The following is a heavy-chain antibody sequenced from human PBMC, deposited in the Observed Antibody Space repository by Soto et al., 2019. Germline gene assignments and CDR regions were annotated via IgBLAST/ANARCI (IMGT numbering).Heavy chain of an antibody. CDR1: GYSLSDLS. Sequence: ASVKVSCKVSGYSLSDLSIHWVRQAPGKGLEWMGGLDAEDGETIYAQKLQGRGTMTEDTSTDTAYMELSSLTSEDTAMYYCATLPRTIERTPAAIWSFDSWGQGTLVTV. CDR2: LDAEDGET. J-gene: IGHJ4*02. D-gene: IGHD2-2*01. V-gene: IGHV1-24*01. CDR3: ATLPRTIERTPAAIWSFDS.